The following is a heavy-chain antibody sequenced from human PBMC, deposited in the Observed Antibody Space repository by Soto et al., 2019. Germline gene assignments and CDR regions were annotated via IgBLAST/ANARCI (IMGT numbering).Heavy chain of an antibody. CDR2: FDPEDGET. V-gene: IGHV1-24*01. D-gene: IGHD4-17*01. J-gene: IGHJ4*02. Sequence: ASVKVSCKVSGYTLTELSMHWVRQAPGKGLEWMGGFDPEDGETIYAQKFQGRVTMTEDTSTDTAYMELSSLRSDDTAVYYCAADDYGDYAGSGWGQGTLVTVSS. CDR3: AADDYGDYAGSG. CDR1: GYTLTELS.